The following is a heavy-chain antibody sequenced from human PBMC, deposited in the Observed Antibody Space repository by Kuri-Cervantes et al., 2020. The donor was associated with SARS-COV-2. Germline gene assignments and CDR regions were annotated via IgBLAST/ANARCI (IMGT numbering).Heavy chain of an antibody. Sequence: GESLKISCAVSGFTFTSHAMHWVRQAPGKGLEWVALISYDGSNKFYADSVKGRFTISRDNAKNSLYLQMNSLRPEGTAVYYCGGGYGGNPREYWGQGTLVTVSS. D-gene: IGHD4/OR15-4a*01. CDR2: ISYDGSNK. CDR3: GGGYGGNPREY. V-gene: IGHV3-30*03. J-gene: IGHJ4*02. CDR1: GFTFTSHA.